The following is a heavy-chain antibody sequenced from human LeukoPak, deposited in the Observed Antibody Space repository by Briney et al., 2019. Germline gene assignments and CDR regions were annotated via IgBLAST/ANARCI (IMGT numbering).Heavy chain of an antibody. D-gene: IGHD3-22*01. CDR3: ARQYSYDSSGYYPWDY. Sequence: PGGSLRLSCVASGFTFSSYWMHWVRQAPGKGLVWVSRSNSDGSSTTYADSVKGRFTISRDNAENTLYLQMSSLRAEVTAMYYCARQYSYDSSGYYPWDYWGQGTLVTVSS. CDR2: SNSDGSST. CDR1: GFTFSSYW. J-gene: IGHJ4*02. V-gene: IGHV3-74*01.